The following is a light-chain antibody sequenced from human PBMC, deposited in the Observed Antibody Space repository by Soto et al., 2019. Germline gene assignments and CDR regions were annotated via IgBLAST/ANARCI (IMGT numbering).Light chain of an antibody. J-gene: IGLJ1*01. CDR3: SSYTDVVTLEV. CDR1: SADFGGQNY. CDR2: EVS. V-gene: IGLV2-14*01. Sequence: QSVLTQPASVSGSLGQSITIPCTGTSADFGGQNYVSWYQQHPGRAPKLILYEVSNRPSGVSNRFSGSKSGNTASLTISGLQAEDVADYYCSSYTDVVTLEVFGPGTKVTVL.